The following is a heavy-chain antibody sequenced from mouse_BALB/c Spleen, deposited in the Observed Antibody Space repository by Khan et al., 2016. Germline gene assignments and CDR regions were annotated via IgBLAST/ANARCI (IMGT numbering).Heavy chain of an antibody. J-gene: IGHJ4*01. CDR3: ARDDGSTYVRGMDY. CDR1: GDSITSGY. CDR2: ISHSGST. Sequence: EVQLQESGPSLVKLSQTLSLTCSVTGDSITSGYWNWIRKFPGNKLEYMGYISHSGSTYYNPSLKSRISITRATSKNQYYLQLNSVTTEDTATYYCARDDGSTYVRGMDYWGQGTSVTVSS. D-gene: IGHD1-1*01. V-gene: IGHV3-8*02.